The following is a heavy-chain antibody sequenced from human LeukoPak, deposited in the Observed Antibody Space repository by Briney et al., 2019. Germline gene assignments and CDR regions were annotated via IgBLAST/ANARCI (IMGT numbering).Heavy chain of an antibody. CDR3: AVGYYYYYGMDV. Sequence: SQTLSLTCTVSGGSISSYYWSWIRQPPGKGLEWIGYIYYSGSTNYNPSLKSRVTISVDTSKNQFSLKLSSVTAADTAVYYCAVGYYYYYGMDVWGQGTTVTVSS. CDR1: GGSISSYY. J-gene: IGHJ6*02. D-gene: IGHD3-10*01. V-gene: IGHV4-59*01. CDR2: IYYSGST.